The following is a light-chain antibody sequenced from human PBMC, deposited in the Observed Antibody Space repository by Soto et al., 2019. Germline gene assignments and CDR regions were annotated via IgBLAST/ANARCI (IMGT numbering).Light chain of an antibody. CDR2: DTS. CDR1: QTISSF. Sequence: EIVLTQSPATLSLSPGERATLSCRASQTISSFLAWYQQKPGQAPRLLIYDTSNRATGVPARFSGSRSGTDFTPTISSLEPEDFAVYYCQQRTNRPLFGQGTKLEIK. CDR3: QQRTNRPL. V-gene: IGKV3-11*01. J-gene: IGKJ2*01.